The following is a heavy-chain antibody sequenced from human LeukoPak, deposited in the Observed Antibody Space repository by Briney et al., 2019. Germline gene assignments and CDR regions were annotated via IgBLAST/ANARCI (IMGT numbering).Heavy chain of an antibody. CDR2: ISGSGGST. CDR1: GFTFRSYA. CDR3: AKGNDYYGSGSFDY. V-gene: IGHV3-23*01. Sequence: PGGSLRLSCAASGFTFRSYAMSWVRQAPGKGLEWVSAISGSGGSTYYADSVKGRFTISRDNSKNTLYLQMNSLRAEDTAVYYCAKGNDYYGSGSFDYWGQGTLVTVSS. D-gene: IGHD3-10*01. J-gene: IGHJ4*02.